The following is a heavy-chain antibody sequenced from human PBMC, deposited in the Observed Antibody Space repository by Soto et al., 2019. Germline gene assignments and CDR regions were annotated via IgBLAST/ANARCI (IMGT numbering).Heavy chain of an antibody. V-gene: IGHV1-69*01. CDR3: ARENSIASLSYYYGMEV. CDR2: IIPMFGTT. J-gene: IGHJ6*02. CDR1: GGTFTGNP. D-gene: IGHD6-6*01. Sequence: QVQLVQSGAEVKKPESSVKVSCKASGGTFTGNPISWVRQAPGRGLEWMGGIIPMFGTTNYAQKFQGRVTITAEESTTTAYIELNSLRSEDTAVYYCARENSIASLSYYYGMEVWGQGTTVTVSS.